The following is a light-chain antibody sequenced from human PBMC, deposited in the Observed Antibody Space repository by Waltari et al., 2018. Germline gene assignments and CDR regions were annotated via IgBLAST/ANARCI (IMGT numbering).Light chain of an antibody. CDR1: SSDVGGYNY. Sequence: QSALTQPASVSGSPGQSITISCTGTSSDVGGYNYVSWYQQHPGKAPKLMIYEVSNLPSGVSSRFSGAKSGITASLTISGLQAEDEADYYCSSYTSSSTLYVFGTGTKVTV. J-gene: IGLJ1*01. CDR3: SSYTSSSTLYV. CDR2: EVS. V-gene: IGLV2-14*01.